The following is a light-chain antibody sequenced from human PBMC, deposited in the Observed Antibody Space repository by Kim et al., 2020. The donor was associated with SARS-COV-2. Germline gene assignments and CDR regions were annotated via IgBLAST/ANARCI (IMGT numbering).Light chain of an antibody. CDR3: QQYATSPET. Sequence: ENVLTQSPGTLSLSPGERATLSCRASQSVSSNFLAWYQQKAGQAPRLVIYSASSRASDIPDRFSGSGSGTDFTLTISTLEPEDFAVYYCQQYATSPETFGQGTKVDIK. V-gene: IGKV3-20*01. CDR1: QSVSSNF. J-gene: IGKJ1*01. CDR2: SAS.